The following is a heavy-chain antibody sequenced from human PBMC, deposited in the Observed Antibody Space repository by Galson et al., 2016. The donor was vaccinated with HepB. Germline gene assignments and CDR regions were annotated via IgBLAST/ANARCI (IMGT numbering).Heavy chain of an antibody. CDR1: GGSISSNIYL. D-gene: IGHD1-14*01. CDR2: IYYRGTT. V-gene: IGHV4-39*01. J-gene: IGHJ4*02. CDR3: ARLVHGGTFFDS. Sequence: SETLSLTCTVSGGSISSNIYLWAWVRQPPGKGLEWIGTIYYRGTTYYNPSLKSRLTMDVDTSKNQFSLKLSSVTAADTSVYYCARLVHGGTFFDSWGQGTLGTVSS.